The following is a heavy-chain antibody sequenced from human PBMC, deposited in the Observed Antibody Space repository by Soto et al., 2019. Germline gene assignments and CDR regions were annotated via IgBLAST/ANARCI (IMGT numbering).Heavy chain of an antibody. J-gene: IGHJ4*02. CDR3: VRDQGIPVTT. V-gene: IGHV3-53*01. CDR1: GFTVSSNY. D-gene: IGHD6-19*01. Sequence: EVQVVASGGSLIQPGGSLRLSCAASGFTVSSNYMSWVRQAPGKGLDWISVIFIDGSTYYADSVKGRFTISRDISKNTVYLQMNSLRAEDTALYYCVRDQGIPVTTWGQGTLVTVSS. CDR2: IFIDGST.